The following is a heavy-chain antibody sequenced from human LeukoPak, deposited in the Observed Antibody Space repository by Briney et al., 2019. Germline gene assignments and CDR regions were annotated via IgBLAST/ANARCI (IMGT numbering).Heavy chain of an antibody. D-gene: IGHD5-12*01. CDR2: IRNKANSHTT. V-gene: IGHV3-72*01. Sequence: PGGSLRLSCAASGFTFSDRYMDWVRQAPGKGLEGVGRIRNKANSHTTEYAASVKGRFTVSRDDSENSLYLQMNSLKTEDTAVYYCARGSYSGYGVDYWGQGTLVTVSS. CDR1: GFTFSDRY. CDR3: ARGSYSGYGVDY. J-gene: IGHJ4*02.